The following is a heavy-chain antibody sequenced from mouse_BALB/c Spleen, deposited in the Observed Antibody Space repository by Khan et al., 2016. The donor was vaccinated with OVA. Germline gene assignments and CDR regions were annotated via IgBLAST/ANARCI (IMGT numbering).Heavy chain of an antibody. V-gene: IGHV3-2*02. CDR1: GYSITSDYA. CDR2: ISYSGST. J-gene: IGHJ2*01. Sequence: EVQLVESGPGLVKPSQSLSLTCTVTGYSITSDYAWNWIRQFPGNKLEWMGYISYSGSTSYNPSLKSRISITRATSKSQFFLQLNSVTTEDTATYYCARSPSYFDYWGQGTTLTVSS. CDR3: ARSPSYFDY.